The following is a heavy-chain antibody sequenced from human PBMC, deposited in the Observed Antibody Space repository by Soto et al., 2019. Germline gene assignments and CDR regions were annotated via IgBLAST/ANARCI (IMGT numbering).Heavy chain of an antibody. CDR2: ISGSGGST. CDR3: ATNGGYGIEKDYYYYYYMDV. Sequence: GGSLRLSCAASGFTFSSYAMSWVRQAPGKGLEWVSAISGSGGSTYYADSVKGRFTISRDNSKNTLYLQMNSLRAEDTTVDYCATNGGYGIEKDYYYYYYMDVWGKGTTVTVSS. V-gene: IGHV3-23*01. D-gene: IGHD5-12*01. CDR1: GFTFSSYA. J-gene: IGHJ6*03.